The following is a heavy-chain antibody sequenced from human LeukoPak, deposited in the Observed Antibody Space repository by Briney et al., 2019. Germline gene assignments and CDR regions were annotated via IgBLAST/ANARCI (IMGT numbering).Heavy chain of an antibody. D-gene: IGHD5-18*01. CDR1: GFTFSSYW. CDR2: IKQDGSEK. J-gene: IGHJ2*01. Sequence: GGSLRLSCAASGFTFSSYWMSWVRQAPGKGLEWVANIKQDGSEKYYVDSVKGRFTISRDNSKNTLYLQMNSLRAEDTAVYYCAKDTASSWWYFDLWGRGTLVTVSS. V-gene: IGHV3-7*03. CDR3: AKDTASSWWYFDL.